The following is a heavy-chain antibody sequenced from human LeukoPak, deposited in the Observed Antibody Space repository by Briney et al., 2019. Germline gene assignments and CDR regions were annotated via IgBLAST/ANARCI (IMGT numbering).Heavy chain of an antibody. CDR3: ARLGERYSSSGSWFDP. V-gene: IGHV4-30-2*01. D-gene: IGHD6-13*01. CDR2: IYHSGST. CDR1: GGSISSGGYS. J-gene: IGHJ5*02. Sequence: PSETLSLTCAVSGGSISSGGYSWSWIRQPPGKGLEWIGYIYHSGSTYYNPSLKSRVTISVDRSKNQFSLKLSSVTAADTAVYYCARLGERYSSSGSWFDPWGQGTLVTVSS.